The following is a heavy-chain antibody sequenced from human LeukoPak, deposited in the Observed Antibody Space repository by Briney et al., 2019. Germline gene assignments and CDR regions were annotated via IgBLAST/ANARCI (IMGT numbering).Heavy chain of an antibody. Sequence: SQTLSLTCTVSGGSISSGGYYWSWIRQHPGKGLEWIGYIYCSGSTYYNPSLKSRVTISVDTSKNQFSLKLSSVTAADTAVYYCARDGGGAYYYYYMDVWGKGTTVTVSS. V-gene: IGHV4-31*03. D-gene: IGHD3-10*01. CDR1: GGSISSGGYY. CDR3: ARDGGGAYYYYYMDV. J-gene: IGHJ6*03. CDR2: IYCSGST.